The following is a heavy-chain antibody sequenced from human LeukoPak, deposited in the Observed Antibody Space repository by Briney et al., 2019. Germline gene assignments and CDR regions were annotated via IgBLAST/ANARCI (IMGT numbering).Heavy chain of an antibody. V-gene: IGHV4-34*01. Sequence: SETLSLTCTVSGGSISSYYWSWVRQPPGKGLEWIGEINHSGSTNYNPSLKSRVTISVDTSKNQFSLKLSSVTAADTAVYYCARGRIARLTYVFDIWGQGTMVTVAS. CDR2: INHSGST. J-gene: IGHJ3*02. CDR3: ARGRIARLTYVFDI. CDR1: GGSISSYY. D-gene: IGHD2-15*01.